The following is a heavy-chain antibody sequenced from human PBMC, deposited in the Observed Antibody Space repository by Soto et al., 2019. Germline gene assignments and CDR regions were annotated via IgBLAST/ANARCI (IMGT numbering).Heavy chain of an antibody. J-gene: IGHJ4*02. Sequence: EMQLVESGGGLVQPGGSLRLSCAASGYSISTYWMSWVRQAPGKGLEWVANVKQDGSEEYYVDSVKGRFTISRDNAKNSLYLQMNSLRVEDTAVYYCAALDTAMVKTAGYWGQGTLVTVSS. CDR3: AALDTAMVKTAGY. V-gene: IGHV3-7*01. CDR1: GYSISTYW. CDR2: VKQDGSEE. D-gene: IGHD5-18*01.